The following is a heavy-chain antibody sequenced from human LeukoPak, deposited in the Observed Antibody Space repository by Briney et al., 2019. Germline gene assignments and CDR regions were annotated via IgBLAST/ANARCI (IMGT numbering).Heavy chain of an antibody. D-gene: IGHD5-18*01. CDR3: ARGSFSADAPLVLDYFHH. V-gene: IGHV1-2*02. J-gene: IGHJ1*01. CDR1: GSTFTGYY. Sequence: ASVKLSCKASGSTFTGYYIHWVRQAPGQGLEWMGWINPNSVGTNYAQKFQGRVTMTRDTSISTAYMELSRLKSDDTAVYYCARGSFSADAPLVLDYFHHWGQGTLVTVSS. CDR2: INPNSVGT.